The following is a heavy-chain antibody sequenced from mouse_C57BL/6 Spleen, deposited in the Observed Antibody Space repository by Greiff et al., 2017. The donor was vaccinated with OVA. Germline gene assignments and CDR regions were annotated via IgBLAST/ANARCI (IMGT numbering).Heavy chain of an antibody. Sequence: VQLQQSGPELVKPGASVKMSCKASGYTFTDYNMHWVKQSHGKSLEWIGYINPNNGGTSYNQKFKGKATLTVNKASITAYMERRSLTSEYSAVYYCAVTTVGYAMDYWGQGTSVTVSS. CDR1: GYTFTDYN. V-gene: IGHV1-22*01. D-gene: IGHD1-1*01. CDR2: INPNNGGT. CDR3: AVTTVGYAMDY. J-gene: IGHJ4*01.